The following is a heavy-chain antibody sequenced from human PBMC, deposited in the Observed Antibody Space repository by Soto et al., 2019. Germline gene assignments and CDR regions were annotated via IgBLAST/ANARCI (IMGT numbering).Heavy chain of an antibody. V-gene: IGHV3-30*03. CDR2: ISYDGSNK. CDR3: ATLTSGSLDY. D-gene: IGHD1-26*01. J-gene: IGHJ4*02. Sequence: QVQLVESGGGVVQPGRSLRLSCAASGFTFSSYGMHWVRQAPGKGLEWVAVISYDGSNKYYADSVKGRFTISRDNSKNTLYLQMNILRAEDTAVYYCATLTSGSLDYWGQGTLVTVSS. CDR1: GFTFSSYG.